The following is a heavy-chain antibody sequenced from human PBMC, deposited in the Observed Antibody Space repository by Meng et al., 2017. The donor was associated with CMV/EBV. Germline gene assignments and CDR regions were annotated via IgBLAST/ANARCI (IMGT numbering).Heavy chain of an antibody. CDR2: ISWNSGSI. D-gene: IGHD6-6*01. CDR1: GFTFSSYG. J-gene: IGHJ6*02. Sequence: GGSLRLSCAASGFTFSSYGMHWVRQAPGKGLEWVSGISWNSGSIGYADSVKGRFTISRDNAKNSLYLQMNSLRAEDTAVYYCARDQQLGYYYGMDVWGQGTTVTVSS. CDR3: ARDQQLGYYYGMDV. V-gene: IGHV3-9*01.